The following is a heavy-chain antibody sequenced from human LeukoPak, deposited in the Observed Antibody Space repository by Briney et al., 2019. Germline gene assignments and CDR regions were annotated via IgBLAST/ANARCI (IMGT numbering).Heavy chain of an antibody. Sequence: GGSLRLSCAASGFTFNTYSMNWVRQAPGKGLEWVSDISGSGDSTNYADSVKGRFTTSRDNSKNTLYLQMNSLRPEDTAVYYCAKSVAGINWFDPWGQGTLVTVSS. D-gene: IGHD6-19*01. CDR2: ISGSGDST. V-gene: IGHV3-23*01. CDR3: AKSVAGINWFDP. CDR1: GFTFNTYS. J-gene: IGHJ5*02.